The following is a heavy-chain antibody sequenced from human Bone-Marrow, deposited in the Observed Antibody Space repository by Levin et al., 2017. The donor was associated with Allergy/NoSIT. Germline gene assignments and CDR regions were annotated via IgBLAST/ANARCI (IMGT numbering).Heavy chain of an antibody. CDR1: GFTVSSNY. CDR3: ARRHFYGSD. Sequence: PSETLSLTCAASGFTVSSNYMIWVRQAPGKGLECVSLIYSGGNTYYPDSVKGRFTISRDNSKNTLYLQMNSLTAEDTAIYYCARRHFYGSDWGQGTLVAVSS. J-gene: IGHJ4*02. D-gene: IGHD3-10*01. V-gene: IGHV3-66*02. CDR2: IYSGGNT.